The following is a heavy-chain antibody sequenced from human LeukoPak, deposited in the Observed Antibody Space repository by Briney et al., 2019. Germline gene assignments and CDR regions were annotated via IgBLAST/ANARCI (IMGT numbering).Heavy chain of an antibody. Sequence: ASVKVSCKASGYTFTSYGIGWVRQGPGQGLEWMGWIIAYNGNTNYAQKLQGRVTMTTATSTSTAYLALTSLRSDDTAVYYCARVPTHYGMDVWGQGTTVTVSS. J-gene: IGHJ6*02. CDR2: IIAYNGNT. V-gene: IGHV1-18*01. CDR3: ARVPTHYGMDV. CDR1: GYTFTSYG. D-gene: IGHD2-2*01.